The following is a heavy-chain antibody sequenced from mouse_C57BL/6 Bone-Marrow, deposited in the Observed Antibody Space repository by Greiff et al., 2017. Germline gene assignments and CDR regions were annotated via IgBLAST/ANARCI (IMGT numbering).Heavy chain of an antibody. Sequence: EVHLVASGGGLVQPGGSLKLSCAASGFTFSAYGMAWVRQAPRKGPEWVAFISNLAYSIYYADTVTGRFPISWENAKDTLSLEMTSLRFEDTGMKYGARLDYDSHRRYFDVWGTGTTLTVSS. CDR1: GFTFSAYG. CDR3: ARLDYDSHRRYFDV. D-gene: IGHD2-4*01. J-gene: IGHJ1*03. V-gene: IGHV5-15*01. CDR2: ISNLAYSI.